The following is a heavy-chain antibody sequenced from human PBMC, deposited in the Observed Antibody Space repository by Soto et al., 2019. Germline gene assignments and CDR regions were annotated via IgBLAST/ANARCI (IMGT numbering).Heavy chain of an antibody. Sequence: XSVKVSCKASGCTFTGHYIHWVRQAPEQGPEWMGDIXPESGXTGYAQKFQGXXTMPMDTXXTTVYMELKNLSTEDTAVYYCGRGRSGQIVVFYWGQGTPVTVSS. CDR3: GRGRSGQIVVFY. V-gene: IGHV1-2*02. J-gene: IGHJ4*02. CDR1: GCTFTGHY. CDR2: IXPESGXT. D-gene: IGHD1-26*01.